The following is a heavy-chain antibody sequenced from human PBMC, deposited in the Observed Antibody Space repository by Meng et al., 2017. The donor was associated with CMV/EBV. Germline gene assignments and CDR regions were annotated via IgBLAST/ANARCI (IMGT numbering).Heavy chain of an antibody. J-gene: IGHJ2*01. CDR2: IYHSGST. D-gene: IGHD3-10*01. Sequence: GSIRSSNLWSWVRQPPGKGLEWIGEIYHSGSTNYTPSLKSRVTISVDKSKNQFSLKLSSVTAADTAVYYCARGPILWFGESSSFDLWGRGTLVTVSS. CDR3: ARGPILWFGESSSFDL. CDR1: GSIRSSNL. V-gene: IGHV4-4*02.